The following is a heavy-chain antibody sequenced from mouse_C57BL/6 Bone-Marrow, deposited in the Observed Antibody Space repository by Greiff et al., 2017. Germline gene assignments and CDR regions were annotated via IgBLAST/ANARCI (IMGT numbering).Heavy chain of an antibody. D-gene: IGHD1-1*01. CDR3: VRDWDRLRSLYAMDY. CDR1: GFTFNTYA. CDR2: IRSKSSNYAT. J-gene: IGHJ4*01. Sequence: DVMLVESGGGLVQPKGSLKLSCAASGFTFNTYAMHWVRQAPGKGLEWVARIRSKSSNYATYYADSVKDRFTISRDDSQSMLYLQMNNLKTEDTAMYYCVRDWDRLRSLYAMDYWGQGTSVTVSS. V-gene: IGHV10-3*01.